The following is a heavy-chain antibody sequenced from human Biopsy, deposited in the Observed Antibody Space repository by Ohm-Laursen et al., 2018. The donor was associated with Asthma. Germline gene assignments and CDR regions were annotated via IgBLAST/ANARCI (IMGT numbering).Heavy chain of an antibody. J-gene: IGHJ6*02. D-gene: IGHD5-12*01. CDR3: ARGYSGSDRIVYYYSGLEV. V-gene: IGHV1-69*13. Sequence: SVKVSCKASGDSFSNYAISWVRQAPGQGLEWMGGLIPVLGTPDHAQMFEGRITITADESTSTAYMKLSSLSSEDTAVYYCARGYSGSDRIVYYYSGLEVWGQGTTVTVSS. CDR1: GDSFSNYA. CDR2: LIPVLGTP.